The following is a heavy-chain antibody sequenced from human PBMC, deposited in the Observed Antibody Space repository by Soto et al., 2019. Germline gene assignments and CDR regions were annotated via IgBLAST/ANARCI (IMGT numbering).Heavy chain of an antibody. Sequence: SLRLSCEASGFTFSNYGANWVRQAPGKGLEWISYTDSSGTTTDYADSVKGRFTISRDNAQKSLFLQMNSLRDEDTAVYFCTRGAYYDLWSGYYTGSFDYWGQGTVVTVSS. J-gene: IGHJ4*02. V-gene: IGHV3-48*02. CDR3: TRGAYYDLWSGYYTGSFDY. CDR1: GFTFSNYG. CDR2: TDSSGTTT. D-gene: IGHD3-3*01.